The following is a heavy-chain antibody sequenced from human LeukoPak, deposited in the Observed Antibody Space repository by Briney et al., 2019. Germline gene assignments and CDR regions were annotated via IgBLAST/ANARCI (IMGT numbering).Heavy chain of an antibody. CDR3: ARSGYYDTSGSRDAFDI. V-gene: IGHV4-61*02. Sequence: SETLSLTCTVSGDSIISGSYYWSWIRQPAGKGLEWIGRIYTRGSTNYNPSLKSRVTISVETSKNQFSLKLSSVTAADTAVYYCARSGYYDTSGSRDAFDIWGQGTTVTVSS. CDR2: IYTRGST. CDR1: GDSIISGSYY. D-gene: IGHD3-22*01. J-gene: IGHJ3*02.